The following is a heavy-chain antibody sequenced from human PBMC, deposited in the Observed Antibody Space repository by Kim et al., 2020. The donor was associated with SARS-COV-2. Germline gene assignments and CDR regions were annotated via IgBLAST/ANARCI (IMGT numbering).Heavy chain of an antibody. Sequence: ASVKVSCKASGYTFTGYYMHWVRQAPGQGLEWMGRINPNSGGTNYAQKFQGRVTMTRDTSISTAYMELSRLRSDDTVVYYCARETFWGYSSGYYLDYWGQGTLVTVSS. CDR3: ARETFWGYSSGYYLDY. V-gene: IGHV1-2*05. CDR2: INPNSGGT. J-gene: IGHJ4*02. CDR1: GYTFTGYY. D-gene: IGHD3-22*01.